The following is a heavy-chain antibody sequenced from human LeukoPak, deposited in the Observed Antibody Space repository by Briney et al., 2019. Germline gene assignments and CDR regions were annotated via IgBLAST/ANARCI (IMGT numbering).Heavy chain of an antibody. J-gene: IGHJ4*02. V-gene: IGHV2-70*11. Sequence: LRLSCAASGFTFSSYWMSWIRQPPGKALEWLARIDWDDDKYYSTSLKTRLTISKDTSKNQVVLTMTNMDPVDTATYYCARSYYFDYWGQGTLVTVSS. CDR3: ARSYYFDY. CDR2: IDWDDDK. CDR1: GFTFSSYW.